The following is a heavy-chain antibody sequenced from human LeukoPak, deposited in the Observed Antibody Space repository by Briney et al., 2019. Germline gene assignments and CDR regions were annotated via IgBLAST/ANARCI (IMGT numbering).Heavy chain of an antibody. D-gene: IGHD3-10*01. Sequence: GGSLRLSCVVSGFIFRDYYMTWVRQAPGKGLEWGTYISRSGNNIYYAESVKGRFAISRDNVENSLYLHKSSLRAEDTASYSCARSYGDVWGKGTMVPVSS. CDR2: ISRSGNNI. CDR3: ARSYGDV. V-gene: IGHV3-11*04. CDR1: GFIFRDYY. J-gene: IGHJ6*04.